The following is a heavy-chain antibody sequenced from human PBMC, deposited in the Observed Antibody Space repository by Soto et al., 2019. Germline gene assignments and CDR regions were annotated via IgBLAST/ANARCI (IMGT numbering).Heavy chain of an antibody. CDR3: ARTLKRYFDWLLYRNTEYYYYYGMDV. J-gene: IGHJ6*02. CDR1: GFTFSSYA. Sequence: LRLSCAVSGFTFSSYAMHWVRQAPGKGLEWVAVISYDGSNKYYADSVKGRFTISRDNSKNTLYLQMNSLRAEDTAVYYCARTLKRYFDWLLYRNTEYYYYYGMDVWGQGTTVTVSS. CDR2: ISYDGSNK. V-gene: IGHV3-30-3*01. D-gene: IGHD3-9*01.